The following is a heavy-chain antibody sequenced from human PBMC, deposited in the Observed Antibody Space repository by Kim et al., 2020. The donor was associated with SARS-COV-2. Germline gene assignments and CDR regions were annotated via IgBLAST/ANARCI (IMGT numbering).Heavy chain of an antibody. D-gene: IGHD5-12*01. J-gene: IGHJ6*02. CDR1: GGTFSSYA. V-gene: IGHV1-69*06. CDR3: AGDRPEEYSMTGDV. CDR2: IIPIFGTA. Sequence: SVKVSCKASGGTFSSYAISWVRQAPGQGLEWMGGIIPIFGTANYAQKFQGRVTITADKSTSTAYMELSSLRSEDTAVYYCAGDRPEEYSMTGDVWGQGTTVTVSS.